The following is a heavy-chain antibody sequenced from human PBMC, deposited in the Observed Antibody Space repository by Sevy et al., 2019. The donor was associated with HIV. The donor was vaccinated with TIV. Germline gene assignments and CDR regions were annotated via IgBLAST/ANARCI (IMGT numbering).Heavy chain of an antibody. D-gene: IGHD3-16*01. CDR3: AKEALWGFDP. CDR2: ISPSGGST. Sequence: GGSLRLSCSASGFIFNTYAMTWVRQPPGKGLDWVSTISPSGGSTNYADSVRGRFSISRDNSKNTVYLEMNSLRAEDTAVYYCAKEALWGFDPWGQGTLVTVSS. CDR1: GFIFNTYA. J-gene: IGHJ5*02. V-gene: IGHV3-23*01.